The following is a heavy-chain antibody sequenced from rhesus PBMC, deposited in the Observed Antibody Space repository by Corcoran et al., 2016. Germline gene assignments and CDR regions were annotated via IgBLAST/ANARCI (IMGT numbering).Heavy chain of an antibody. CDR1: GGSISGGYD. Sequence: QVQLQESGPGLVKPSETLSLTCAVSGGSISGGYDWSWIRQPPGKGLEWIGYIYGRRGSTTYNPSLKNRVTSSKDTSKNQFSLKLSSVTAADTAVYYCARLSGSGCYFDYWGQGVLVTVSS. CDR3: ARLSGSGCYFDY. D-gene: IGHD2-21*01. CDR2: IYGRRGST. V-gene: IGHV4-76*01. J-gene: IGHJ4*01.